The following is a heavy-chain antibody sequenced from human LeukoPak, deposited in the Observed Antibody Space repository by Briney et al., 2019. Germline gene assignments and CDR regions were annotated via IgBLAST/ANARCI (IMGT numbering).Heavy chain of an antibody. D-gene: IGHD2-2*01. J-gene: IGHJ3*02. CDR3: ARVPAARFEVAFDI. Sequence: SETLSLTCTVSGGSISSYYWSWIRQPPRKGLEWIGYIYYSGSTNYNPSLKSRVTISVDTSKNQFSLKLSSVTAADTAVYYCARVPAARFEVAFDIWGQGTMVTVSS. CDR2: IYYSGST. CDR1: GGSISSYY. V-gene: IGHV4-59*01.